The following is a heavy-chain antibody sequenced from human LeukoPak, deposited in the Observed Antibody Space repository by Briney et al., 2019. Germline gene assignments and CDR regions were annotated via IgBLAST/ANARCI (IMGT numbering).Heavy chain of an antibody. CDR2: LTTGGST. J-gene: IGHJ3*02. CDR1: GFTFSSYG. D-gene: IGHD4-17*01. CDR3: AKVGLSDYGDYSGHAFDI. Sequence: GGSLRLSCAASGFTFSSYGMSWVRQAPGKGLEWVSSLTTGGSTFYADSVKGRFTISRDNSKNTLYLQMNSLRAEDTAVYYCAKVGLSDYGDYSGHAFDIWGQGTMVTVSS. V-gene: IGHV3-23*01.